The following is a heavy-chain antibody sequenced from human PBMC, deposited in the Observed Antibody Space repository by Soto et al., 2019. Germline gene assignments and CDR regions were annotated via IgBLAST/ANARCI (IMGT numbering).Heavy chain of an antibody. CDR1: GFTFSSYA. CDR3: AKRMIVVVQEVYYFDY. V-gene: IGHV3-23*01. CDR2: ISGSGGST. Sequence: EVQLLESGGGLVQPGGSLRLSCAASGFTFSSYAMSWVRQAPGKGLEWVSGISGSGGSTYYADSVKGRFTISRDNSKNTLDLQMNSLRAEDTAVYYCAKRMIVVVQEVYYFDYWGQGTLVTVSS. J-gene: IGHJ4*02. D-gene: IGHD3-22*01.